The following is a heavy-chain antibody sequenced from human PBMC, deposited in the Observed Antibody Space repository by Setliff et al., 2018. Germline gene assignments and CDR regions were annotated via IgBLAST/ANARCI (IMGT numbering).Heavy chain of an antibody. CDR1: GGSISSGGYY. Sequence: KSSETLSLTCTVSGGSISSGGYYWSWIRQHPGKGLEWIGYIYYSGSTYYNPSLKSRVTISVDTSKNQFSLKLSSVTAADTAIYYCASRNSDGGPEYFQHWGQGALVTVSS. D-gene: IGHD1-26*01. CDR3: ASRNSDGGPEYFQH. CDR2: IYYSGST. J-gene: IGHJ1*01. V-gene: IGHV4-31*03.